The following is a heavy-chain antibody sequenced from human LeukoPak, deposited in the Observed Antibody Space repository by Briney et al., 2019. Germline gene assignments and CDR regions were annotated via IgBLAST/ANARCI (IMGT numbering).Heavy chain of an antibody. J-gene: IGHJ4*02. D-gene: IGHD6-19*01. Sequence: PSETLSLTCAVYGGSFSGYYWSWIRRPPGKGLEWIGEINHSGSTNYNPSLKSRVTISVDTSKNQFSLKLSSVTAADTAVYYCARVLRAVAGNGRGICFDYWGQGTLVTVSS. CDR3: ARVLRAVAGNGRGICFDY. CDR2: INHSGST. V-gene: IGHV4-34*01. CDR1: GGSFSGYY.